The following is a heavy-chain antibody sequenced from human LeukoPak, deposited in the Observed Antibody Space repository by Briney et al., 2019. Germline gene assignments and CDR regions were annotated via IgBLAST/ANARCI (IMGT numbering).Heavy chain of an antibody. Sequence: GESLKISCKGSGYSSTNYWIGWVRQMPGKGLEWMGIIYPGDSDTRYSPSFQGQVTISADKSINTAYLQWSSLKASDTAIYYCARGYSYGYAPYFDSWGQGALVTVSS. D-gene: IGHD5-18*01. V-gene: IGHV5-51*01. CDR3: ARGYSYGYAPYFDS. J-gene: IGHJ4*02. CDR2: IYPGDSDT. CDR1: GYSSTNYW.